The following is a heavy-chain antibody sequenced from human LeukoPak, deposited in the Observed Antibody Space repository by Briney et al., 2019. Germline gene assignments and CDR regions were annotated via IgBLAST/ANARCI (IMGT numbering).Heavy chain of an antibody. CDR3: ARARRTRITMIVGVFDI. CDR2: IYYSGST. Sequence: PSQTLSLTCAVSGGSISSGGYSWSWIRQPPGKGLEWIGYIYYSGSTYYNPSLKSRVTISVDTSKNQFSLKLSSVTAADTAVYYCARARRTRITMIVGVFDIWGQGTMVTVSS. CDR1: GGSISSGGYS. J-gene: IGHJ3*02. D-gene: IGHD3-22*01. V-gene: IGHV4-30-4*07.